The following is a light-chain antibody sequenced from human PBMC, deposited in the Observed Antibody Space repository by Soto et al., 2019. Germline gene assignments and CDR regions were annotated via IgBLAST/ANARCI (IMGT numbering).Light chain of an antibody. CDR2: WAS. Sequence: DIVMTQSPDSLAVSLGERATINCKSSQSVLYSSNNNNYIAWYQQKPGQPPKLIIYWASTRESGVPDRFSGSGSGTDLTLTISSLQAEDVAIYYCQQYYDTPSTFGQGTKVDIK. CDR3: QQYYDTPST. CDR1: QSVLYSSNNNNY. V-gene: IGKV4-1*01. J-gene: IGKJ1*01.